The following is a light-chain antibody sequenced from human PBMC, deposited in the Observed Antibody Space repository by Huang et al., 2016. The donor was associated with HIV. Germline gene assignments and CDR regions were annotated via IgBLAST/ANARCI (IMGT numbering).Light chain of an antibody. CDR3: LHYGSSLT. CDR1: QTIRSNY. Sequence: IVLAQSPGTLSLSPGERATLSCRASQTIRSNYLAWYQQKPGQAPRHLIYGAHTRSHDIPDRFSGSGSGTSFTLSISRVEPQDFVVYDCLHYGSSLTFGRGNKVEIK. V-gene: IGKV3-20*01. CDR2: GAH. J-gene: IGKJ4*01.